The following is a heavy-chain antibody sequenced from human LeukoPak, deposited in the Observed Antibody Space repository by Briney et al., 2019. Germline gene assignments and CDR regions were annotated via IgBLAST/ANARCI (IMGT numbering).Heavy chain of an antibody. J-gene: IGHJ5*02. CDR3: AHRHVGYSNSYWFDP. CDR1: GFSFGTRGVG. V-gene: IGHV2-5*01. Sequence: VSGPTLVKPTQTLTLTCTFSGFSFGTRGVGVGWIRQPPGKALEWLSLIYWNNEKRYSPSLKSRLTITKDTSKNQVVLTMTNMDPVDTATYYCAHRHVGYSNSYWFDPWGQGTLVTVSS. CDR2: IYWNNEK. D-gene: IGHD3-22*01.